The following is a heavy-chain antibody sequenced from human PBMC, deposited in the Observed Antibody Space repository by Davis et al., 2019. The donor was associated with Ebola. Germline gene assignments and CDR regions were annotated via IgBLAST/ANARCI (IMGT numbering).Heavy chain of an antibody. Sequence: AASVKVSCKASGGTFSSYAISWVRQAPGQGLEWMGRIIPILGIANYAQKFQGRVTITADKSTSTAYMELSSLRSEDTAVYYCARFKLWSGYYYYYGMDVWGQGTTVTVSS. CDR3: ARFKLWSGYYYYYGMDV. V-gene: IGHV1-69*04. CDR2: IIPILGIA. CDR1: GGTFSSYA. J-gene: IGHJ6*02. D-gene: IGHD3-3*01.